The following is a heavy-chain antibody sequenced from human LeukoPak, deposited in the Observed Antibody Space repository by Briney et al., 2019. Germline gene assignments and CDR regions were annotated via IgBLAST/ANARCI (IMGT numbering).Heavy chain of an antibody. J-gene: IGHJ5*02. CDR2: IIPISGTT. CDR3: ARKLRLGGNWFDP. D-gene: IGHD3-16*01. CDR1: GGTFTSYA. Sequence: VSSVTVSCKTSGGTFTSYAITLVRQAPGQGLEWMGKIIPISGTTNYAQKFQGRVTFTADESTSTAYMELTSKLSEDTAVYKCARKLRLGGNWFDPWGQGTLVTVSS. V-gene: IGHV1-69*15.